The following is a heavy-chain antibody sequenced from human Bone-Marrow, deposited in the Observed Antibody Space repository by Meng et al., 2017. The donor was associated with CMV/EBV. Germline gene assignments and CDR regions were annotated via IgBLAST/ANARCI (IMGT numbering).Heavy chain of an antibody. Sequence: GGSLRLSCAASGFTFSSYWMSWVRQAPGKGLEWVANIKQDGSEKYYVDSVKGRFTISRDNAKNSLYLQMNSLRAEDTAVYYCARVRISSTSYLFDYWGQGTLVTVSS. CDR3: ARVRISSTSYLFDY. J-gene: IGHJ4*02. V-gene: IGHV3-7*01. CDR1: GFTFSSYW. CDR2: IKQDGSEK. D-gene: IGHD2-2*01.